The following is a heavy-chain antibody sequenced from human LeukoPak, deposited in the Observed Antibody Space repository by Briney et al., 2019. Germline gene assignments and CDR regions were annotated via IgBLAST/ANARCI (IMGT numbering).Heavy chain of an antibody. CDR3: ARVGRSYYYYMDV. CDR1: GGSFSGYY. J-gene: IGHJ6*03. V-gene: IGHV4-34*01. D-gene: IGHD1-26*01. Sequence: SETLSLTFAVYGGSFSGYYWSWVRQPPGKGLECIGEINHSGSTNYKPSLKSRVTIAVDTSKKQFSLKQSSVTAADTAVYYCARVGRSYYYYMDVWGKGTTVTAS. CDR2: INHSGST.